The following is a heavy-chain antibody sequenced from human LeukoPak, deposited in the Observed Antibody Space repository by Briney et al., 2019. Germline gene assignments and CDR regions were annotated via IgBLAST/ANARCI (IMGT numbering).Heavy chain of an antibody. CDR3: ARGVKQWLVR. CDR1: GGSFSGYY. CDR2: INHSGST. D-gene: IGHD6-19*01. J-gene: IGHJ4*02. V-gene: IGHV4-34*01. Sequence: PSETLSLTCAVYGGSFSGYYWSWIRQPPGKGLEWIGEINHSGSTNYNPPLKSRVTISVDTSKNQFSLKLSSVTAADTAVYYCARGVKQWLVRWGQGTLVTVSS.